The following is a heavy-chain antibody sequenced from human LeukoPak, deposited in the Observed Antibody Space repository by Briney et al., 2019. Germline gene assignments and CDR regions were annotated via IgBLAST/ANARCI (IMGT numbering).Heavy chain of an antibody. J-gene: IGHJ4*02. Sequence: GASAKVSCKASGYTFNSHGISWVRQAPGQGLEWMGWISAYNGDTNYAQKFQGRVTLTTDRTTSTAYLEVRSLRSDDTAVYYCATPSYSLDYWGQGTLVTVSS. CDR1: GYTFNSHG. D-gene: IGHD4-11*01. CDR3: ATPSYSLDY. CDR2: ISAYNGDT. V-gene: IGHV1-18*04.